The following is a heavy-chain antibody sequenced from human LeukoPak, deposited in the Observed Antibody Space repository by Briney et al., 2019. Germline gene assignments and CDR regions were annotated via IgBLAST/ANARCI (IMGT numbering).Heavy chain of an antibody. V-gene: IGHV3-74*01. CDR2: ISNDGSGT. J-gene: IGHJ4*02. CDR1: GFSFSSYW. CDR3: TRGVAVSGTDY. D-gene: IGHD6-19*01. Sequence: GGSLRLSCAASGFSFSSYWMHWVRQAPGKGLVWVSRISNDGSGTSYADSVKGRFIISRDNAKNTLYLQMNSLRVEDAAVYYCTRGVAVSGTDYWGQGTLVTVSS.